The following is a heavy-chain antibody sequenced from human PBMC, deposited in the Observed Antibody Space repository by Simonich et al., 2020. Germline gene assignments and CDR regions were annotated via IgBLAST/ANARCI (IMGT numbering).Heavy chain of an antibody. CDR2: INTNSGGT. CDR3: ARVPGIYYYYGMDV. J-gene: IGHJ6*02. Sequence: GAEVKKPGASVKVSCKASGYTFTGYYMHWVRKAPGQGLEWMGRINTNSGGTNYAQKFQGRVTMNRDRSISTAYMELSRLRSDDTAVYYCARVPGIYYYYGMDVWGQGTTVTVSS. V-gene: IGHV1-2*06. CDR1: GYTFTGYY. D-gene: IGHD3-10*01.